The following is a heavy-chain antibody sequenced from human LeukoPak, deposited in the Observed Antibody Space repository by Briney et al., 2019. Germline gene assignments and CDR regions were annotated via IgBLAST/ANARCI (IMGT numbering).Heavy chain of an antibody. CDR1: GFTFSIYA. D-gene: IGHD3-22*01. V-gene: IGHV3-23*01. CDR3: ARKSYYYDSSGYYVAYFDY. J-gene: IGHJ4*02. Sequence: GGSLRLSCAASGFTFSIYAMSWVRQAPGKGLEWVSAISGSSGSTYYADSVKGRFTISRDNSKNTLYLQMNSLRAEDTAVYYCARKSYYYDSSGYYVAYFDYWGQGTLVTVSS. CDR2: ISGSSGST.